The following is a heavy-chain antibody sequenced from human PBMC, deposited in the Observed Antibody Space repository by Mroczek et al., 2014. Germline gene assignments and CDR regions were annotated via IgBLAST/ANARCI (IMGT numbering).Heavy chain of an antibody. Sequence: QVQLQESGPGLMKPSQTLSLTCTVSGGSISSGSYYWSWIRQPAGKGLEWIGRIYTSGSTNYNPSLKSRVTMSVDTSKNQFSLKLSSVTAADTAVYYCARGSGARSYYYYYYMDVWGKGTTVTVSS. CDR2: IYTSGST. CDR1: GGSISSGSYY. CDR3: ARGSGARSYYYYYYMDV. J-gene: IGHJ6*03. V-gene: IGHV4-61*02.